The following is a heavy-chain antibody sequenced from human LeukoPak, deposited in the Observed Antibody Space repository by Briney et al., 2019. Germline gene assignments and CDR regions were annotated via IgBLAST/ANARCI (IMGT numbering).Heavy chain of an antibody. Sequence: GGSLRLSCAASGFTFSSYSMNWVRQAPGKGLEWVSSISSSSGYIYYADSVRGRFTISRDNAKNSLYLQMNSLRAEDTAVYYCARMGYCSGGSCHLDYWGQGTLVTVSS. D-gene: IGHD2-15*01. CDR2: ISSSSGYI. V-gene: IGHV3-21*01. CDR3: ARMGYCSGGSCHLDY. CDR1: GFTFSSYS. J-gene: IGHJ4*02.